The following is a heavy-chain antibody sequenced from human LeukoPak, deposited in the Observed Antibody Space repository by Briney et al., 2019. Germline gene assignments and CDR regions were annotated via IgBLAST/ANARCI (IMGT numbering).Heavy chain of an antibody. V-gene: IGHV3-48*01. CDR1: GFTFSRFG. Sequence: GGSLRLSCAASGFTFSRFGMNWVRQAPGKGLEWISYISSSSSAIYYADSVKGRYTISRDNAKNSLYLQMNSLRAEDTAVYYCARDLRYAGATTGYWGQGTLVTISS. CDR3: ARDLRYAGATTGY. J-gene: IGHJ4*02. CDR2: ISSSSSAI. D-gene: IGHD1-26*01.